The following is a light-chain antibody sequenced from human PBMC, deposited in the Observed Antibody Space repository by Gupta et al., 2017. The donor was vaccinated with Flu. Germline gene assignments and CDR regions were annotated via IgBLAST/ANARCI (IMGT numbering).Light chain of an antibody. CDR2: EVS. V-gene: IGLV2-14*01. CDR3: SSYTSSRGGV. CDR1: SSDVGGYNY. J-gene: IGLJ1*01. Sequence: QSALTQPASVSGSPGQPITISCTGTSSDVGGYNYVSWYQQHPGKAPKLMIYEVSNRPSGVSNRFSGSKSGNTASLTISGLQAEDEADYYCSSYTSSRGGVFGTGTKVTVL.